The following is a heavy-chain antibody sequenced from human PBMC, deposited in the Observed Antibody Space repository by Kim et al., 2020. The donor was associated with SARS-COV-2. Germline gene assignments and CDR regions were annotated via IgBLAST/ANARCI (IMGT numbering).Heavy chain of an antibody. V-gene: IGHV1-69*04. CDR1: GGTFSSYA. J-gene: IGHJ4*02. Sequence: SVKVSCKASGGTFSSYAISWVRQAPRQGLEWMGRIIPILGIANYAQKFQGRVTITADKSTSTAYMELSSLRSEDTAVYYCATGNWNYETRAPYYFDYWGQGTLVTVSS. CDR3: ATGNWNYETRAPYYFDY. D-gene: IGHD1-7*01. CDR2: IIPILGIA.